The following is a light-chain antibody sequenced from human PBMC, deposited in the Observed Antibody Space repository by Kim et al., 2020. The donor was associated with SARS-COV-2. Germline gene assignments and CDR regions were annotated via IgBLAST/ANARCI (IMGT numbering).Light chain of an antibody. Sequence: DIQMTQSPSSLSASVGDRVTITCRASQSISSYLNWYQQKPGKAPKLLIYAASSLQSGVPSRFSGSVSGTDFTLTISSLQPEDFATYYCQQSYSTPYSFGQGPKLEIK. V-gene: IGKV1-39*01. CDR1: QSISSY. J-gene: IGKJ2*03. CDR3: QQSYSTPYS. CDR2: AAS.